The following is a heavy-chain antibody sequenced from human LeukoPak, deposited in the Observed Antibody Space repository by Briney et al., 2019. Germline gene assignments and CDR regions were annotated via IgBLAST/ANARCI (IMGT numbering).Heavy chain of an antibody. CDR1: GFTFSSYA. Sequence: PGRSLRLSCAASGFTFSSYAMHWVRQAPGRGLEWVAVISYDGSNKHYADSVKGRFTISRDNSKNTLYLQMNSLRAEDTAVYYCASSGSGWYRAWFDPWGQGTLVTVSS. CDR2: ISYDGSNK. V-gene: IGHV3-30*04. CDR3: ASSGSGWYRAWFDP. D-gene: IGHD6-19*01. J-gene: IGHJ5*02.